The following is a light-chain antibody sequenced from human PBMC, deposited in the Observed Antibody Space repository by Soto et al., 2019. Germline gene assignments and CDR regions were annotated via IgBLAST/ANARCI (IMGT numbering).Light chain of an antibody. Sequence: EIVMTQSPATLSVSPGERATLSCRASQSVSSNLAWYQQKPGQAPRLLIYGASTRATGIPARFSGSGSGTEFTLTISSLQSEAVAVDYCQQYNNWPQTLTFGGGTKVEIK. CDR3: QQYNNWPQTLT. J-gene: IGKJ4*01. CDR2: GAS. CDR1: QSVSSN. V-gene: IGKV3-15*01.